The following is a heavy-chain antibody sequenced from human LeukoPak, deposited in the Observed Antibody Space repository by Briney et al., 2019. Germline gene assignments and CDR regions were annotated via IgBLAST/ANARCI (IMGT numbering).Heavy chain of an antibody. D-gene: IGHD1-26*01. CDR3: AREDSGSYYYYYYYMDV. V-gene: IGHV1-2*02. J-gene: IGHJ6*03. CDR1: GYTFTGYH. CDR2: INPNSDGR. Sequence: ASVKVSCKACGYTFTGYHMHWVRQAPGQGLEWMGWINPNSDGRNYAQEFQGSVTMNRGTSISTVYRALRRVRCDDTGVYYCAREDSGSYYYYYYYMDVWGKGTTVTVSS.